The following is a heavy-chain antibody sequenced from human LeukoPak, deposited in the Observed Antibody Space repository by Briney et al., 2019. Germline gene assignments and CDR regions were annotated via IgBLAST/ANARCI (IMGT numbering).Heavy chain of an antibody. CDR2: IYYSGST. V-gene: IGHV4-59*01. Sequence: SETLSLTCTVSGGSISSYYWSWVRQPPGKGLEWMGDIYYSGSTKYNPSLKSRVTISVDTSKNQFSLKLSSVTAADTAVYYCARAPYCSGGSCYSGAFDIWGQGTMVTVSS. CDR1: GGSISSYY. CDR3: ARAPYCSGGSCYSGAFDI. J-gene: IGHJ3*02. D-gene: IGHD2-15*01.